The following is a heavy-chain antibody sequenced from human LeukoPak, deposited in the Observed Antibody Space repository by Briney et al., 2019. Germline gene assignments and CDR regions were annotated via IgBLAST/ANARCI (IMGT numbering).Heavy chain of an antibody. Sequence: GGSLRLSCAASGFTFSSYAMHWVRQAPGKGLEWVAVISYDGSNKYYADSVKGRFTISRDNSKNTLYLQMNSLRAEDTAVYYCASHSSAKPFDYWGQGTLDTVSS. D-gene: IGHD2-2*01. J-gene: IGHJ4*02. CDR3: ASHSSAKPFDY. CDR2: ISYDGSNK. V-gene: IGHV3-30-3*01. CDR1: GFTFSSYA.